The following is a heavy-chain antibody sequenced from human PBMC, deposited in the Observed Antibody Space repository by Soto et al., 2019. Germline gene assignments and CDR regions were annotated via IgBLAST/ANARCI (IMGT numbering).Heavy chain of an antibody. Sequence: SETLPLTCAVSGESISGSSWSWIRQPPGKGLEWIAYMYFSGSTNYNPSLKSRVTISVDTSKNQFSLKLSSVTAADTAVYYCARGSGWYFHWGQGTLVTVSS. V-gene: IGHV4-59*01. CDR3: ARGSGWYFH. J-gene: IGHJ4*02. D-gene: IGHD6-19*01. CDR1: GESISGSS. CDR2: MYFSGST.